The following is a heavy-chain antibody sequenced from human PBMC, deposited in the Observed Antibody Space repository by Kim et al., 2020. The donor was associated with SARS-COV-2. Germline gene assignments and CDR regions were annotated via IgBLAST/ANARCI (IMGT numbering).Heavy chain of an antibody. J-gene: IGHJ4*02. Sequence: VKGRVTITEGNSKNTLYLQMNSLRAEDTAVYYCAKDFYYDSSGSTAPIDDWGQGTLVTVSS. CDR3: AKDFYYDSSGSTAPIDD. V-gene: IGHV3-23*01. D-gene: IGHD3-22*01.